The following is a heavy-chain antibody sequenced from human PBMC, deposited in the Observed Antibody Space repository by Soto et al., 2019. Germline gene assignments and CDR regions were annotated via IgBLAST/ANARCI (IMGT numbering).Heavy chain of an antibody. V-gene: IGHV4-4*02. J-gene: IGHJ4*02. D-gene: IGHD1-7*01. Sequence: SETLSLTCAVSGASFTSNDWWTWVRQPPGRGLEWIGEIYRTGSTNYNPPLKSRVTISLYKSENQFSLNVTSLTAADTAVYYCASRDPGTSVDYWGQGTLVTVS. CDR3: ASRDPGTSVDY. CDR2: IYRTGST. CDR1: GASFTSNDW.